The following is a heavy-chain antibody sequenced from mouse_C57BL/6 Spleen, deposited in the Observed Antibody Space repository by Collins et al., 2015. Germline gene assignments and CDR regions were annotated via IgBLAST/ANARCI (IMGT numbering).Heavy chain of an antibody. CDR2: IYWDDDK. Sequence: QVTLKESGPGILQSSQILSLTCSFSGFSLSTSGMGVSWIRQPSGKGLEWLAHIYWDDDKRYNPSLKSRLTFSKDTSRNQVFLKITSVDTADTATYYCARRAYYYGSSPYWYFDVWGTGTTVTVSS. J-gene: IGHJ1*03. CDR1: GFSLSTSGMG. D-gene: IGHD1-1*01. CDR3: ARRAYYYGSSPYWYFDV. V-gene: IGHV8-12*01.